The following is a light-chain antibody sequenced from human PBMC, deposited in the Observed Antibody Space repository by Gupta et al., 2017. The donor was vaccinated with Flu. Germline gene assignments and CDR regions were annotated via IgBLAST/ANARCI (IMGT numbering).Light chain of an antibody. V-gene: IGLV1-51*02. CDR2: END. J-gene: IGLJ2*01. Sequence: KSGHTERAWSQEPPGTPPQVLIYENDQRPSGISEIFSASKSGTSATLTITGLQTDDDADYYCAAWDSSLSSVVFGGGTKLTVL. CDR1: KSGHTE. CDR3: AAWDSSLSSVV.